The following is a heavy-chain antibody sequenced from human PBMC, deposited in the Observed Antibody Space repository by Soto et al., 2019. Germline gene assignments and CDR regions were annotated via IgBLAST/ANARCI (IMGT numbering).Heavy chain of an antibody. CDR3: TTLYGVIYYYYGMDV. V-gene: IGHV3-15*01. CDR2: IKSKTDGGTT. CDR1: GFTFSNAW. D-gene: IGHD2-8*01. Sequence: NPGGSLRLSCAASGFTFSNAWMSWVRQAPGKGLEWVGRIKSKTDGGTTDYAAPVKGRFTISRDDSKNTLYLQMNSLKTEDTAVYYCTTLYGVIYYYYGMDVWGQGTTVTVSS. J-gene: IGHJ6*02.